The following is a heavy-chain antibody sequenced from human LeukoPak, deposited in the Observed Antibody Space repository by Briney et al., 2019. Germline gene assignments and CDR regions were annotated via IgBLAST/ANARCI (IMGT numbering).Heavy chain of an antibody. CDR1: GYTFTSYA. J-gene: IGHJ4*02. V-gene: IGHV1-3*01. CDR2: INAGNGNT. Sequence: HWASVEVSCKASGYTFTSYAMHWVRQAPGQRLEWMGWINAGNGNTKYSQKFQGRVTITRDTSASTAYMELSSLRSEDTAVYYCARDHNIVAPFDYWGQGTLVTVSS. CDR3: ARDHNIVAPFDY. D-gene: IGHD5-12*01.